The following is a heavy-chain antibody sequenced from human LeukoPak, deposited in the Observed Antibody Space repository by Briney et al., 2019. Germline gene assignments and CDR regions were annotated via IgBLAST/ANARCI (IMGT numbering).Heavy chain of an antibody. D-gene: IGHD3-16*02. V-gene: IGHV1-69*13. CDR1: GYTFTGYY. Sequence: GASVKVSCKASGYTFTGYYMHWVRQAPGQGLEWMGGIIPIFGTANYAQKFQGRVTITADESTSTAYMELSSLRSEDTAVYYCARALSDYYYGMDVWGQGTTVTVSS. J-gene: IGHJ6*02. CDR3: ARALSDYYYGMDV. CDR2: IIPIFGTA.